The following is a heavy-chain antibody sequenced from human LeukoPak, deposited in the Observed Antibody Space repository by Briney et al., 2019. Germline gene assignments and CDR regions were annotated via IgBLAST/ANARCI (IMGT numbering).Heavy chain of an antibody. V-gene: IGHV3-11*06. CDR3: ARDPPYCSGGSCYSVYYFDY. CDR2: ISSSSSYT. J-gene: IGHJ4*02. CDR1: GFTFSDYY. D-gene: IGHD2-15*01. Sequence: GGSLRLSCAAPGFTFSDYYMSSIRQAPGKGLEWVSYISSSSSYTNYADSVKGRFTISRDNAKNSLYLQMNSLRAEDTAVYYCARDPPYCSGGSCYSVYYFDYWGQGTLVTVSS.